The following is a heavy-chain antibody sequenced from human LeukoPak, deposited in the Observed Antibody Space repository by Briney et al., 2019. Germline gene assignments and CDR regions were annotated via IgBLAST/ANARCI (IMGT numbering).Heavy chain of an antibody. V-gene: IGHV6-1*01. D-gene: IGHD6-13*01. J-gene: IGHJ5*02. Sequence: SQTLSLTCAISGDSVSSNSAAWNWLRQSPSRGLEWLGRTYYRSKWYNDYAVSVKSLITINPDTSKNQFSLQLNSVTPEDTAVYYCARAYSRGTRWFDPWGQGTLVTVSS. CDR3: ARAYSRGTRWFDP. CDR1: GDSVSSNSAA. CDR2: TYYRSKWYN.